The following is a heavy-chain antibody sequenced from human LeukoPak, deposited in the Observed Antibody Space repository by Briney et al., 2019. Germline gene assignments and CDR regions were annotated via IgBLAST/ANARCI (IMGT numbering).Heavy chain of an antibody. CDR3: ARHGLGGFDFYY. CDR2: FYYSGST. V-gene: IGHV4-39*01. D-gene: IGHD3-16*01. Sequence: SETLSLTCNVYGDSISSSRYYWGWIRQPPGKGLEWIGTFYYSGSTYYNPSLKSRVTISVDTSKNQFSLKLSSVTAADTAVYYCARHGLGGFDFYYWGQGTLVTVSS. CDR1: GDSISSSRYY. J-gene: IGHJ4*02.